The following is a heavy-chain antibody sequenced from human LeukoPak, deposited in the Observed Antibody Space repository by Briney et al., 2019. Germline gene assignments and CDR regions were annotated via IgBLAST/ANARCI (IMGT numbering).Heavy chain of an antibody. D-gene: IGHD2-8*01. J-gene: IGHJ2*01. CDR2: ISGSGTAI. V-gene: IGHV3-48*03. CDR1: GFTFSNYE. Sequence: EGSLRLSCAASGFTFSNYEMNWVRQAPGKGLEWLSYISGSGTAIYHADSVKGRFTISRDNAKNSLYLQMNSLRAEDTAVYYCARAGKVNGRYFDLWGRGTLVSVSS. CDR3: ARAGKVNGRYFDL.